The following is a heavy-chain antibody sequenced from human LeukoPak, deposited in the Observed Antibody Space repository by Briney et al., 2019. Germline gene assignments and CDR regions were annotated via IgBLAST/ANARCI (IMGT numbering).Heavy chain of an antibody. D-gene: IGHD6-19*01. CDR1: GFIFRDFS. CDR3: AKSGFGSGWAFDY. J-gene: IGHJ4*02. V-gene: IGHV3-7*03. Sequence: PGGSLRLSCSVSGFIFRDFSMSWVRQAPGKGLEWVAKMNEYGSEIFYVDSVKGRFTISRDNAKNSLYLQMNSLRAEDMALYYCAKSGFGSGWAFDYWGQGTLVTVSS. CDR2: MNEYGSEI.